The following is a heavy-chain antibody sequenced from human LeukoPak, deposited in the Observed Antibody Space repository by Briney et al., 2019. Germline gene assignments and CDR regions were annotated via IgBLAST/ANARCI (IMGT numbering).Heavy chain of an antibody. J-gene: IGHJ1*01. CDR1: GYSFSTYW. CDR3: ARTHSSGGEECFQY. V-gene: IGHV5-51*01. D-gene: IGHD6-19*01. Sequence: GESLKISCKGSGYSFSTYWIGWLRQMPGKGLEWMGIIYPGDSDTRYSPSFQGQATISADKSISTAYLQWSSLKASDTAMYYCARTHSSGGEECFQYWGQGTLVTVSS. CDR2: IYPGDSDT.